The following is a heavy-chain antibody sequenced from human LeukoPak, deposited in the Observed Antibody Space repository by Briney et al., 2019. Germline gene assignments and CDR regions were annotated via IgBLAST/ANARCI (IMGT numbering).Heavy chain of an antibody. J-gene: IGHJ4*02. CDR1: GGSISSGGYY. D-gene: IGHD6-19*01. CDR3: ARGSSGWYPYFDY. V-gene: IGHV4-30-2*01. CDR2: IYHSGST. Sequence: PSETLSLTCTVSGGSISSGGYYWSWIRQPPGKGLEWIGYIYHSGSTYYNPSLKSRVTISVDRSKNQFSLKLSSVTAADTAVYYCARGSSGWYPYFDYWGQGTLVTVSS.